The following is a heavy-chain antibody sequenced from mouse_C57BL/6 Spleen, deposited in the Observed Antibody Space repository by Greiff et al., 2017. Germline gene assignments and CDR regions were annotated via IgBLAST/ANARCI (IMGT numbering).Heavy chain of an antibody. CDR2: IWTGGGT. V-gene: IGHV2-9-1*01. J-gene: IGHJ4*01. CDR3: SRSLHYYGSSGGMDY. CDR1: GFSLTSYA. D-gene: IGHD1-1*01. Sequence: VQLQESGPGLVAPSQSLSITCTVSGFSLTSYAISWVRQPPGKGLEWLGVIWTGGGTNYNSALKSRLSISKDNSKSQVFLKMNSLQTDDTARYXCSRSLHYYGSSGGMDYWGKGTSVTVSS.